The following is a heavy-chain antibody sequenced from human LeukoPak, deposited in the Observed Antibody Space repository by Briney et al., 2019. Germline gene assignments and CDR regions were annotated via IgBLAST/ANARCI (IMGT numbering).Heavy chain of an antibody. Sequence: GGSLRLSCAASGFPFSTYAMSWVRQAPGKGLEWVSAISGSGGNTYYADSVKGRFTISRDNAKNSLYLQMNSLRAEDTAVYYCARAQLRYFDWLAPFDYWGQGVLVTVSS. CDR3: ARAQLRYFDWLAPFDY. CDR2: ISGSGGNT. J-gene: IGHJ4*02. D-gene: IGHD3-9*01. V-gene: IGHV3-23*01. CDR1: GFPFSTYA.